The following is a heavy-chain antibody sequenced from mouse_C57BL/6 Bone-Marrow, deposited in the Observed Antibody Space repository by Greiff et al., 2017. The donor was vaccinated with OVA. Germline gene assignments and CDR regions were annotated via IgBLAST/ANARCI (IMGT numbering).Heavy chain of an antibody. CDR3: ALVYYFDY. J-gene: IGHJ2*01. CDR2: ISPGSGST. D-gene: IGHD1-1*02. CDR1: GYTFTSYW. V-gene: IGHV1-55*01. Sequence: QVKLMQPGAGLVKPGASLKLSCTASGYTFTSYWITWVRQRPGQGLEWIGDISPGSGSTNYTETFKSKATLTVDTSASTAYMQLSSLTSEDSAGYDCALVYYFDYWGQGTTLTVSS.